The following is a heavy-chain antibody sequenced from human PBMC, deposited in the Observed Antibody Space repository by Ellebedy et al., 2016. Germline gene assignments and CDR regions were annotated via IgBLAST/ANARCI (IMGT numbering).Heavy chain of an antibody. J-gene: IGHJ4*02. V-gene: IGHV1-69*13. CDR3: ARGGRFGELGNYFDY. CDR1: VYTFTSYY. D-gene: IGHD3-10*01. Sequence: SVKVSCXASVYTFTSYYMHWVRQAPGQGLEWMGGIIPIFGTANYAQKFQGRVTITADESTSTAYMELSSLRSEDTAVYYCARGGRFGELGNYFDYWGQGTLVTVSS. CDR2: IIPIFGTA.